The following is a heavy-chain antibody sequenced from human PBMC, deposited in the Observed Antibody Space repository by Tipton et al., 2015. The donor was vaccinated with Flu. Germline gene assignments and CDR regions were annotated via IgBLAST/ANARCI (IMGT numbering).Heavy chain of an antibody. V-gene: IGHV3-30*02. CDR3: AKDHSHSLEDY. CDR2: IRYDGSNK. CDR1: GFTFSSYG. Sequence: SGFTFSSYGMHWVRQAPGKGLEWVAFIRYDGSNKNYADSVKGRFAISRDNSKNTLYLQMNSLRADDMAVYYCAKDHSHSLEDYRGQGTLVTVSS. D-gene: IGHD3-3*01. J-gene: IGHJ4*02.